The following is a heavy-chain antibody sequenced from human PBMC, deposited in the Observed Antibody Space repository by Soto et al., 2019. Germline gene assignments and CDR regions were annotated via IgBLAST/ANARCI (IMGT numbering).Heavy chain of an antibody. D-gene: IGHD5-18*01. Sequence: QVQLVESGGGVVQPGTSLRLACAASGFTLSTYSMYWVRQIPVTGLEWVTVTSYDGINKYYADSVKGRFTVSRDNSKNTMYLQMDSLRTEDSAVYYCARIRAAMSKGDAYDVWGQGTMVAVSS. V-gene: IGHV3-30-3*01. CDR2: TSYDGINK. CDR1: GFTLSTYS. J-gene: IGHJ3*01. CDR3: ARIRAAMSKGDAYDV.